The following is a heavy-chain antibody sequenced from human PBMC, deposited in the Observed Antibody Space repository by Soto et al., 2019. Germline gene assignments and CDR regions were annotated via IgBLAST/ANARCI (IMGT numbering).Heavy chain of an antibody. CDR3: GRGHVTAFGVVLPQWRPIDP. Sequence: EGQLVESGGGLVQPGRSLRLSCAGSGFTFDDYAMHWVRQAPGRGLEWVSVISWDSAAIAYADSVKGRFTISRDNAKKSLYLQMNSLRPEDTALYYSGRGHVTAFGVVLPQWRPIDPWGQGTLVIVSS. CDR2: ISWDSAAI. V-gene: IGHV3-9*01. D-gene: IGHD3-3*01. J-gene: IGHJ5*02. CDR1: GFTFDDYA.